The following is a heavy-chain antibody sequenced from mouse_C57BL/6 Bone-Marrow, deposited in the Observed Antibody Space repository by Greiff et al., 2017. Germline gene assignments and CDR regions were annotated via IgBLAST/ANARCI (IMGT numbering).Heavy chain of an antibody. D-gene: IGHD1-1*01. CDR2: IYPGDGDT. Sequence: VKLVESGAELVKPGASVKISCKASGYAFSSYWMNWVKQRPGKGLEWIGQIYPGDGDTNYNGKFKGKATLTADKSSSTAYMQLSSLTSEDSAVYFCARKHYGSSGYAMDYWGQGTSVTVSS. J-gene: IGHJ4*01. CDR3: ARKHYGSSGYAMDY. V-gene: IGHV1-80*01. CDR1: GYAFSSYW.